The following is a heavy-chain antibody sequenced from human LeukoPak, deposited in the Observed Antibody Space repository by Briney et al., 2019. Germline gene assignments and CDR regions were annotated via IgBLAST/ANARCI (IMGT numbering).Heavy chain of an antibody. V-gene: IGHV4-59*01. CDR3: ARRQQPPLIGSKRNKKFDY. CDR1: GGSISSYY. CDR2: IFYSGTT. J-gene: IGHJ4*02. Sequence: SETLSLTCTVSGGSISSYYWSWIRQPPGKGLEWIGFIFYSGTTNYNPSLKSRVTISVDTSKNQFSLKLSSVTAADTAVYYCARRQQPPLIGSKRNKKFDYWGQGTLVTVSS. D-gene: IGHD6-13*01.